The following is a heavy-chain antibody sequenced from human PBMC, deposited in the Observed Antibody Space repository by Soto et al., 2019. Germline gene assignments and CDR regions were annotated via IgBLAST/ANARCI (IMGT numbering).Heavy chain of an antibody. CDR2: ISGSGGST. CDR3: AKMGYCSGGSCYKTDY. D-gene: IGHD2-15*01. CDR1: GFTFSSYA. Sequence: GGSLRLSCAASGFTFSSYAMSWVRQAPGKGLEWVSAISGSGGSTYYADSVKGRFTISRDNSKNTLYLQMNSLRAEDTAVYYCAKMGYCSGGSCYKTDYWGQGTLVTVSS. V-gene: IGHV3-23*01. J-gene: IGHJ4*02.